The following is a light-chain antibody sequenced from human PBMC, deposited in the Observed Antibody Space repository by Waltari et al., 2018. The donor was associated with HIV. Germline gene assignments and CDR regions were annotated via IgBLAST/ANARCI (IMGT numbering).Light chain of an antibody. Sequence: DIPMTQSPSSLSASVGDRVTITCRASQRISSYLNWYQQKPGKAPKLLISAASTLQSGVPSRFSGSGSGTDFTLTISSLQPEDFATYYCQQSFSFPLTFGGGTKVEIK. J-gene: IGKJ4*01. CDR1: QRISSY. CDR2: AAS. CDR3: QQSFSFPLT. V-gene: IGKV1-39*01.